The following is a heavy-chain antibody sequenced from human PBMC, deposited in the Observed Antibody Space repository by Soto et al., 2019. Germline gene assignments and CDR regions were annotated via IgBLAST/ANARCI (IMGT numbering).Heavy chain of an antibody. CDR3: AKDIVAAYCGGDCYDALDI. CDR1: GFTFDDYA. J-gene: IGHJ3*02. V-gene: IGHV3-9*01. CDR2: ISWNSGSI. Sequence: PGGSLRLSCAASGFTFDDYAMHWVRQAPGKGLEWVSGISWNSGSIGYADSVKGRFTISRDNAKNSLYLQMNSLRAEDTALYYCAKDIVAAYCGGDCYDALDIWGQGTMVTVSS. D-gene: IGHD2-21*01.